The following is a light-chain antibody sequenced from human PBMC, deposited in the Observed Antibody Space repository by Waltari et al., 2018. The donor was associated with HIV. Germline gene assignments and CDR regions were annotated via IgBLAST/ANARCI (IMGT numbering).Light chain of an antibody. CDR1: FSNIGNNG. CDR3: GAWDDNLDAWV. J-gene: IGLJ3*02. V-gene: IGLV1-44*01. CDR2: TTN. Sequence: QSVLTQAPSASGTPGQRVTISCSGSFSNIGNNGVSWFQQLTGTAPNLLIYTTNQRTSGGPNRFSVSKSGTSASLSISVLQSDDEADYYCGAWDDNLDAWVFGGGTKLSV.